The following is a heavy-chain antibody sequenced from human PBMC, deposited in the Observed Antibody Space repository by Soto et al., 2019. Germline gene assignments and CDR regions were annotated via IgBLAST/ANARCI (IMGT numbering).Heavy chain of an antibody. CDR1: GFTFSDYY. V-gene: IGHV3-11*01. CDR3: ARDFGDIVATDWSYFDY. J-gene: IGHJ4*02. CDR2: ISSSGSTI. Sequence: GSLRLSCAASGFTFSDYYMNWIRQAPGKGLEWVSYISSSGSTIYYADSVKGRFTISRDNAKNSLYLQMNSLRAEDTAVYYCARDFGDIVATDWSYFDYWGQGTLVTVSS. D-gene: IGHD5-12*01.